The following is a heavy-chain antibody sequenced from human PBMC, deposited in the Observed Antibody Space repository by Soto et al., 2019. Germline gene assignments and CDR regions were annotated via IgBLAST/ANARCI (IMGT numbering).Heavy chain of an antibody. CDR2: ISSAGTNK. CDR1: GFTFSIYA. Sequence: QVQLVGSGGGVVQPGTSLRLSCAASGFTFSIYAMHWVRQAPEKGLVWVAVISSAGTNKNHADSVRGRFSISRDNSNNMLHLQMDNMRLVDTAVYYCVRSNSEAGWGQFDYLGQGTLVTVSS. V-gene: IGHV3-30-3*01. J-gene: IGHJ4*02. CDR3: VRSNSEAGWGQFDY. D-gene: IGHD3-16*01.